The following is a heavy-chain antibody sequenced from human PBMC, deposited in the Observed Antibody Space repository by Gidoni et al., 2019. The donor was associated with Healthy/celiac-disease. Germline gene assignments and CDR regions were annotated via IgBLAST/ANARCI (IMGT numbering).Heavy chain of an antibody. J-gene: IGHJ4*02. CDR2: IKQGRSEK. Sequence: EVQLVESGGGLVQPGASLRLSCAASGFTFSSYWMSWVRKATGKGLAWMANIKQGRSEKNYVDSVKGRFTISRSNAKNALYLQMNSLRAEDTAVYYCARGSLLEYWGQGTLVTVSS. CDR1: GFTFSSYW. D-gene: IGHD3-10*01. V-gene: IGHV3-7*03. CDR3: ARGSLLEY.